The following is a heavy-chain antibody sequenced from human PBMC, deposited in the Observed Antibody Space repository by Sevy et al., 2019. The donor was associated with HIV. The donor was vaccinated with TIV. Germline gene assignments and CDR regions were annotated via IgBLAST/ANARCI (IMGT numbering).Heavy chain of an antibody. D-gene: IGHD3-10*01. J-gene: IGHJ3*02. V-gene: IGHV3-23*01. CDR1: GFTFRNYV. Sequence: GGSLRLSCAASGFTFRNYVMNWVRQPPGKGLGWVSVISDGGGTTYYPDSVKGRFTISRDDSKSTLYLQMNSLRVEDTAVYFCAKRVAGALAALDIWGQGTMVTVSS. CDR3: AKRVAGALAALDI. CDR2: ISDGGGTT.